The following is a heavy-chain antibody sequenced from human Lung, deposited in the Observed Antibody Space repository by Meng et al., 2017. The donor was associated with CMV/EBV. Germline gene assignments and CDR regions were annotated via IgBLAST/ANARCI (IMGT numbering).Heavy chain of an antibody. D-gene: IGHD4/OR15-4a*01. J-gene: IGHJ4*02. CDR2: IYYNRGT. Sequence: SETLSLTCTVSGGSISHYCWNWIRQPPGKGLEWIGYIYYNRGTNYNPSLKGRVTLSLETSKKQFSLKLSSVTAAETAVYYCARGHYGDASDYFDFWGQGTPVTVSS. CDR3: ARGHYGDASDYFDF. V-gene: IGHV4-59*01. CDR1: GGSISHYC.